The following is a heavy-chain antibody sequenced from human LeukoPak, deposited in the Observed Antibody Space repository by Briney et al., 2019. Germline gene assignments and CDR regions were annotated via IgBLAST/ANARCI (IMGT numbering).Heavy chain of an antibody. Sequence: ASVRVSCKASGYTLTAYYIHWVRQAPGQGLEWMGWMNPHSGGTNYAQKFRARVSMTTDTSINAAYLELTGLTSDDTALYYCARAKRTVSGLDVWGQGTTVTVSS. J-gene: IGHJ6*02. CDR2: MNPHSGGT. CDR3: ARAKRTVSGLDV. V-gene: IGHV1-2*02. CDR1: GYTLTAYY. D-gene: IGHD2-2*01.